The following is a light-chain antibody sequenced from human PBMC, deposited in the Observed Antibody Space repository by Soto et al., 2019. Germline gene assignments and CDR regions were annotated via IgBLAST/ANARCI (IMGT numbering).Light chain of an antibody. CDR3: QQYGSSPRT. CDR2: GAS. V-gene: IGKV3-20*01. J-gene: IGKJ1*01. CDR1: QSVSSSY. Sequence: EIVLTQSPGTLSLSPGERATLSCRASQSVSSSYLAWYQQKPGQAPRLLIYGASSRTTGVPDRFSGSGSGTEFTLTISSLEPEDSAVYYCQQYGSSPRTFGQGTKVDIK.